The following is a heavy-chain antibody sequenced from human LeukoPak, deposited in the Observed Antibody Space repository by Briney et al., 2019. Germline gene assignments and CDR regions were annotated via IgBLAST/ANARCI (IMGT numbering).Heavy chain of an antibody. CDR3: ARAKDLVLLWFGESPSFDY. J-gene: IGHJ4*02. CDR1: GGSFSGYY. CDR2: IYYSGST. V-gene: IGHV4-34*01. D-gene: IGHD3-10*01. Sequence: SETLSLTCAVYGGSFSGYYWSWIRQPPGKGLEWIGSIYYSGSTYYNPSLKSRVTISVDTSKNQFSLKLSSVTAADTAVYYCARAKDLVLLWFGESPSFDYWGQGTLVTVSS.